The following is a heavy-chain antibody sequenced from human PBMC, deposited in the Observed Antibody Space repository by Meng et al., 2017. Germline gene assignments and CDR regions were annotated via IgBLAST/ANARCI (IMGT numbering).Heavy chain of an antibody. Sequence: QGRVVRFGSGLRKPRASCKVSLKASGYTLTRYSRNWLRQAPGKGLQWLGWIDTNTGTPTYVPGFTGRLVFSLDTSVSTSYLQISGLKADDTAVYYCTRDGYSDCSRTSCFDSWGQGTLVTVSS. CDR1: GYTLTRYS. D-gene: IGHD2-2*01. J-gene: IGHJ4*02. CDR3: TRDGYSDCSRTSCFDS. V-gene: IGHV7-4-1*02. CDR2: IDTNTGTP.